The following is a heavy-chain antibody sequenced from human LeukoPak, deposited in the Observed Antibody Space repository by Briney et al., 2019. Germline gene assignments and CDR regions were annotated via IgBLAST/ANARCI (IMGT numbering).Heavy chain of an antibody. CDR2: IYYSGST. CDR3: ARERDIVVVPAASGWFDP. V-gene: IGHV4-31*03. J-gene: IGHJ5*02. D-gene: IGHD2-2*01. Sequence: SETLSLTYTVSGGSISSGGYYWSWIRQHPGKGLERIGYIYYSGSTYYNPSLKSRVTISVDTSKNQFSLKLSSVTAADTAVYYCARERDIVVVPAASGWFDPWGQGTLVTVSS. CDR1: GGSISSGGYY.